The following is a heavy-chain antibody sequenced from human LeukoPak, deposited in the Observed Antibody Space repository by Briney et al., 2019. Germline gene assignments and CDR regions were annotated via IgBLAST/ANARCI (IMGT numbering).Heavy chain of an antibody. D-gene: IGHD6-13*01. CDR3: AKDKAGTIVWYGRWAIGLFDY. J-gene: IGHJ4*02. CDR2: ISPDGGST. V-gene: IGHV3-43*02. Sequence: GGSLRLSCAASGFNFDAYAMHWVRQPPGRGLHGISLISPDGGSTYYADSVKGRFTISIDNSKNSLYLQMNSLTTEDTAFYYCAKDKAGTIVWYGRWAIGLFDYWGQGTLLTVSS. CDR1: GFNFDAYA.